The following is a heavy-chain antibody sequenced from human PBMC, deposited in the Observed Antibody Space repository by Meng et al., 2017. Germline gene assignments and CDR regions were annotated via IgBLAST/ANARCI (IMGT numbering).Heavy chain of an antibody. D-gene: IGHD4-17*01. Sequence: GESLKISCKGSGYSFTSYWIGWVRQMPGKGLEWMGIIYPGDSDTRYSPSFQGQVTISADKSISTAYLQWSSLKASDTAMYHCARRGEQGYYYYGMDVWGQGTTVTVSS. V-gene: IGHV5-51*01. CDR1: GYSFTSYW. CDR3: ARRGEQGYYYYGMDV. CDR2: IYPGDSDT. J-gene: IGHJ6*02.